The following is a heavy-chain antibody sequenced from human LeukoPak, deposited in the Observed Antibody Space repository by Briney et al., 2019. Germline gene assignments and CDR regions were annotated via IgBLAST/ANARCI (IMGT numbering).Heavy chain of an antibody. V-gene: IGHV4-39*01. Sequence: PSETLSLTCAVSGASISGSGYYLGWIRQPPGKGLEWIGNIYYTGSTYYNASLQSRVTISIDTSKNQFSLRLNSVTAADTAVYYCVKSGGYGLIDYWGQGTLVTVSS. J-gene: IGHJ4*02. CDR3: VKSGGYGLIDY. CDR1: GASISGSGYY. D-gene: IGHD1-26*01. CDR2: IYYTGST.